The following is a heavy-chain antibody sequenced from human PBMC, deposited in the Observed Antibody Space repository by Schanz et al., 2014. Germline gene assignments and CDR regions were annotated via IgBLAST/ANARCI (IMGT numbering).Heavy chain of an antibody. Sequence: QVQLQESGPGLVKPSETLSLTCAVSGASVSGFYWSWIRQPAGKGLEWIGHVYATGRTKYNPSLKSRVTMSVDTSQKQISLKLTSVTAADTAVYYCARTLVNGSRKWFVPWGPGTQVTVSS. D-gene: IGHD3-10*01. CDR1: GASVSGFY. CDR3: ARTLVNGSRKWFVP. V-gene: IGHV4-4*07. J-gene: IGHJ5*02. CDR2: VYATGRT.